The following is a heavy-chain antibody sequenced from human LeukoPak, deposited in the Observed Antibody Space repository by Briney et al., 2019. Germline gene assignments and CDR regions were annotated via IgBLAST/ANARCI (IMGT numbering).Heavy chain of an antibody. D-gene: IGHD3-9*01. V-gene: IGHV4-30-4*01. CDR3: ASGHDILTGYYLLLDY. CDR1: GGSISSGDYY. J-gene: IGHJ4*02. Sequence: SQTLSLTCTVSGGSISSGDYYWSWIRQPPGKGLEWIGEINHSGSTNYNPSLKSRVTISVDTSKNQFSLKLSSVTAADTAVYYCASGHDILTGYYLLLDYWGQGTLVTVSS. CDR2: INHSGST.